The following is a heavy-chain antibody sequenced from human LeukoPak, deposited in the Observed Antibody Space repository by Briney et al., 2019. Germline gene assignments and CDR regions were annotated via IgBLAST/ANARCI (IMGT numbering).Heavy chain of an antibody. V-gene: IGHV1-18*01. CDR1: GYTFTSYG. CDR3: ARDRGNIVVVPSATWALDF. Sequence: ASVKVSCKASGYTFTSYGISWVRQAPGQGLEWMGWISAYNGNTNYAQKLQGRVTMTTDTSTSTAYMELRSLRSDDTAVYYCARDRGNIVVVPSATWALDFWGQGALVTVSS. CDR2: ISAYNGNT. J-gene: IGHJ4*02. D-gene: IGHD2-2*01.